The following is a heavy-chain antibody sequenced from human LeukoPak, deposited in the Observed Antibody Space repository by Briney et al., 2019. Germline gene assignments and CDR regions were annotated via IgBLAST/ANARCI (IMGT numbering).Heavy chain of an antibody. CDR2: IYYSGST. J-gene: IGHJ5*02. CDR1: GGSITSDH. D-gene: IGHD3-22*01. CDR3: ARARKENYYDSSGRWFDR. Sequence: SETLSLTCTVSGGSITSDHWNWIRQPPGKGLEWIGCIYYSGSTYYNPSLKSRVTISVDTSKNQFSLKLNSVTAADTAIYYCARARKENYYDSSGRWFDRWGQGTLVTVSS. V-gene: IGHV4-59*12.